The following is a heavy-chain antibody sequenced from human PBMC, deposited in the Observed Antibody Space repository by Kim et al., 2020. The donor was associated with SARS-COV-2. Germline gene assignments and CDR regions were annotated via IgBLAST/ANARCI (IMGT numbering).Heavy chain of an antibody. Sequence: GGSLRLSCAASGFTFSNAWMSWVRQAPGKGLEWVGRIKSKTDGGTTDYAAPVKGRFTISRDDSKNTLYLQMNSLKTEDTAVYYCTTDGPAYSSSWSLLAAFDIWGQGTMVTVSS. CDR1: GFTFSNAW. CDR2: IKSKTDGGTT. V-gene: IGHV3-15*01. CDR3: TTDGPAYSSSWSLLAAFDI. D-gene: IGHD6-13*01. J-gene: IGHJ3*02.